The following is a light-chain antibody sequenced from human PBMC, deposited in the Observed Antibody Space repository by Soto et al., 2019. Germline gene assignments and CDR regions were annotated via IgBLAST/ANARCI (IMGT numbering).Light chain of an antibody. V-gene: IGLV1-44*01. CDR2: SNN. Sequence: QSVLTQPPSASGTPGQRVTISCSGSSSNIGSNTVNWYQQLPGTAPKLLIYSNNQRPSGVPDRFSGSKSGTSASLAISGLQSEDEADYYCCSYAGTHTVVFGGGTKLTVL. CDR3: CSYAGTHTVV. J-gene: IGLJ3*02. CDR1: SSNIGSNT.